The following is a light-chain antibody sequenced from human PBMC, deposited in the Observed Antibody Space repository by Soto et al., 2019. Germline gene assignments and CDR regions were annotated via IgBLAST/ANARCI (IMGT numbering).Light chain of an antibody. J-gene: IGKJ3*01. CDR1: QDISNY. CDR3: QQYDNLPLS. Sequence: DIQMTQSPSSLSASVGDRVTITCQASQDISNYLNWYQQKPGKAPKLVISEASNLETGAPSRFSRSGSGTDFSFTISGLQPEDIGTYFCQQYDNLPLSFGPGTTVEI. V-gene: IGKV1-33*01. CDR2: EAS.